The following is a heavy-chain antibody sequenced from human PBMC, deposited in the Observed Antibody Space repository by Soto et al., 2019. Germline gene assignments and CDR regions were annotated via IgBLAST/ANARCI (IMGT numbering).Heavy chain of an antibody. CDR3: ARLGAYYQSLEP. D-gene: IGHD3-22*01. V-gene: IGHV4-61*08. Sequence: SETLSLTCTVSGGSISSGGYYWSWIRQHPGKGLEWVGYIYYGGTTSYNPSLQSRVTISLETSKSQFSLRLTSVTAADTAVYYCARLGAYYQSLEPWGPGTLVTVSS. CDR1: GGSISSGGYY. J-gene: IGHJ5*02. CDR2: IYYGGTT.